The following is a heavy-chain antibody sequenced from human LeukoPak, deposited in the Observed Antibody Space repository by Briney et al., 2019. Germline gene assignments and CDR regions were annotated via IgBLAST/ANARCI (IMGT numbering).Heavy chain of an antibody. V-gene: IGHV4-39*01. J-gene: IGHJ4*02. CDR2: IYYSGST. CDR1: GGSISSSSYY. D-gene: IGHD2-21*01. Sequence: SETLSLTRTVSGGSISSSSYYWGWIRQPPGKGLEWIGSIYYSGSTYYNPSLKSRVTISVDTSKNQFSLKLSSVTAADTAVYYSARPEYCGGDCYYFDYWGQGTLVTVSS. CDR3: ARPEYCGGDCYYFDY.